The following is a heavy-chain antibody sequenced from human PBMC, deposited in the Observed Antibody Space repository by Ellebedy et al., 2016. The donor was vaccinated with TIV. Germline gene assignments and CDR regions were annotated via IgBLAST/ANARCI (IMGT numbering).Heavy chain of an antibody. V-gene: IGHV3-30*04. Sequence: GESLKISCAASGFTFSSYAMHWVRQAPGKGLEWVAVISYDGSNKYYADSVKGRFTISRDNSKNTLYLQMNSLRAEDTAVYYCARERREAGWLLDFDYWGQGTLVTVSS. D-gene: IGHD3-22*01. J-gene: IGHJ4*02. CDR2: ISYDGSNK. CDR3: ARERREAGWLLDFDY. CDR1: GFTFSSYA.